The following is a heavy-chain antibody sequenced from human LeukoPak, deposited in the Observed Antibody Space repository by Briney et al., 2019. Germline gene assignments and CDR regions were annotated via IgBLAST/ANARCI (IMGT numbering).Heavy chain of an antibody. CDR2: IYYSGST. J-gene: IGHJ4*02. CDR1: GGSISSYY. Sequence: SETLSLTCTVSGGSISSYYWSWIRQPPGKGLEWIGYIYYSGSTNYNPSLKSRVTISVDTSKNQFSLKLSSVTAADTAVYYCARDGYSSSWYLNWGQGTLVTVSS. D-gene: IGHD6-13*01. CDR3: ARDGYSSSWYLN. V-gene: IGHV4-59*12.